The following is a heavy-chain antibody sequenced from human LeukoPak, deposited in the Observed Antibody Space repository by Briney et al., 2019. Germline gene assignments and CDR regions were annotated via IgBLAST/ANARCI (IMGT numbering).Heavy chain of an antibody. J-gene: IGHJ4*02. V-gene: IGHV3-30*02. Sequence: GGSLRLSCAASGFTFNSYGMHWVRQAPGKGLEWLAFISYDGSNTYYADSVKGRFTVSRDDSKSTLYLQMNSLRADDTAVYYCAKDGSSYYYVYYWGQGTLVTVSS. CDR3: AKDGSSYYYVYY. CDR1: GFTFNSYG. CDR2: ISYDGSNT. D-gene: IGHD3-22*01.